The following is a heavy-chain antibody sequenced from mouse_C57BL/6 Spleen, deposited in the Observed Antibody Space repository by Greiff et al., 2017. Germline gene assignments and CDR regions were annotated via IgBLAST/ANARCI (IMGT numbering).Heavy chain of an antibody. CDR3: ARPLPIYYDYDVGFAY. V-gene: IGHV14-3*01. Sequence: EVQLQQSVAELVRPGASVSLSCTASGFNLKNTYMNWVKRSPEHGLEWIGRIDPASGNTKYAPKFQGKATITADTSSNTAYLQLSSLTSEDTAIYYCARPLPIYYDYDVGFAYWGQGTLVTVSA. CDR1: GFNLKNTY. J-gene: IGHJ3*01. D-gene: IGHD2-4*01. CDR2: IDPASGNT.